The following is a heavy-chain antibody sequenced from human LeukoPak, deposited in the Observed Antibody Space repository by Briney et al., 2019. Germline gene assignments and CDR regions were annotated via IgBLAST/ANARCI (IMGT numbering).Heavy chain of an antibody. CDR3: AKDFSPHFEAARQVLPGY. J-gene: IGHJ4*02. Sequence: GGSLRLSCAASGFPFSSYGMHWVRQAPGKGLEWVAFIRYDGSNKYYADSVKGRFTISRDNSKNTLYLQMNSLRAEDTAVYYCAKDFSPHFEAARQVLPGYWGQGTLVTVSS. CDR1: GFPFSSYG. D-gene: IGHD6-13*01. V-gene: IGHV3-30*02. CDR2: IRYDGSNK.